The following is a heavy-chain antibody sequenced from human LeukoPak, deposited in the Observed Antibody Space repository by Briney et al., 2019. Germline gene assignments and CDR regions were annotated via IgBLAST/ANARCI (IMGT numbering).Heavy chain of an antibody. V-gene: IGHV3-23*01. Sequence: GGSLRLSCSVSGFTFISYSMTWVRQAPGKGLEWLSSISGNGDNTYYADSVKGRFTISRDNSKNTLSLQMNSLRAEDTAVYYCAKDRCSNGIGCLYYYMDVWGKGTTVTISS. CDR3: AKDRCSNGIGCLYYYMDV. CDR1: GFTFISYS. D-gene: IGHD2-8*01. CDR2: ISGNGDNT. J-gene: IGHJ6*03.